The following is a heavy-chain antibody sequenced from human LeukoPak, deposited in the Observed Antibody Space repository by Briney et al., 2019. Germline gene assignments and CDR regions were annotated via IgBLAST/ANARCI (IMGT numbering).Heavy chain of an antibody. CDR2: ISYDGSNK. CDR1: GFTFSSYA. Sequence: PGRSLRLSCAASGFTFSSYAMHWVRQAPGKGLEWVAVISYDGSNKYYADSVKGRFTISRDNSKNTLYLQMNSLRAEDTAVYYCARDLIRDSGSYLVLDYWGQGTLVTVSS. V-gene: IGHV3-30-3*01. D-gene: IGHD1-26*01. J-gene: IGHJ4*02. CDR3: ARDLIRDSGSYLVLDY.